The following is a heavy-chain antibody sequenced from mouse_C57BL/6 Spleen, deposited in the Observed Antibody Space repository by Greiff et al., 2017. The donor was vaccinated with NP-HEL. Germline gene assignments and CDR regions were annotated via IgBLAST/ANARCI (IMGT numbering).Heavy chain of an antibody. V-gene: IGHV1-54*01. CDR2: INPGSGGT. J-gene: IGHJ1*03. Sequence: QVHVKQSGAELVRPGTSVKVSCKASGYAFTNYLIEWVKQRPGQGLEWIGVINPGSGGTNYNEKFKGKATLTADKSSSTAYMQLSSLTSEDSAVYFCAREERGSSLYFDVWGTGTTVTVSS. CDR1: GYAFTNYL. CDR3: AREERGSSLYFDV. D-gene: IGHD1-1*01.